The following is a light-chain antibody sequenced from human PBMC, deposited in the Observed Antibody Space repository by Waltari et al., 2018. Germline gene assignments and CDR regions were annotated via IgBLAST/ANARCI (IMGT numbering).Light chain of an antibody. V-gene: IGLV2-8*01. CDR3: SSYAGGNTWV. J-gene: IGLJ3*02. CDR2: EVT. CDR1: SSDVGGYNY. Sequence: QSALTQPPSASGSPGQSVTISCTGTSSDVGGYNYVSWYQQHPGKAPKLMISEVTRRPSGVPDRFSGSKSDNTASLTVSGLQAEDEADYYCSSYAGGNTWVFGGGTKLTVL.